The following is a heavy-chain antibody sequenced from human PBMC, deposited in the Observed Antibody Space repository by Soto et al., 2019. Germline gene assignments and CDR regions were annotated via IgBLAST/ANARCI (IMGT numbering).Heavy chain of an antibody. Sequence: SETLSLTCTVSGGSISSGDYYWSWIRQPPGKGLEWIGYIYYSGSSNYNPSLKSRVTISVDKSKNQFSLKLSSVTAADTAVYYCAREDDYSFDYWGQGTLVTVSS. CDR2: IYYSGSS. J-gene: IGHJ4*02. CDR1: GGSISSGDYY. D-gene: IGHD2-21*02. V-gene: IGHV4-61*08. CDR3: AREDDYSFDY.